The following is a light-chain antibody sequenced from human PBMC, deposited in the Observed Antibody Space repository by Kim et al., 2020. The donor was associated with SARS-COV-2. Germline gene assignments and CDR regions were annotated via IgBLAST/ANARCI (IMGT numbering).Light chain of an antibody. Sequence: DIQMTQSPSTLSASVGDRVTITCRASQSISSWLAWYQQKPGKAPKILIYQASTLESGVPLRFSGSGSGTEFTLTISSLHPDDFATYYCQQYDGYPLTFGGGTKVDIK. CDR3: QQYDGYPLT. CDR1: QSISSW. CDR2: QAS. J-gene: IGKJ4*01. V-gene: IGKV1-5*03.